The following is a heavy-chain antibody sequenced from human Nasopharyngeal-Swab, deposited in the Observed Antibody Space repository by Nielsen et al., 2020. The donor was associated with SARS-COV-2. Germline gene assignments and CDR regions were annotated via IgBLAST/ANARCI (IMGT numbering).Heavy chain of an antibody. CDR1: GGSISSSNW. J-gene: IGHJ6*02. V-gene: IGHV4-4*02. CDR2: IYHSGST. CDR3: ARRSREYYYGSGSYYNGYYYGMDV. Sequence: SETLSLTCAVSGGSISSSNWWSWVRQPPGKGLEWLGEIYHSGSTNYNPSLKSRVTISVDKSKNQFSLKLSSVTAADTAVYYCARRSREYYYGSGSYYNGYYYGMDVWGQGTTVTVSS. D-gene: IGHD3-10*01.